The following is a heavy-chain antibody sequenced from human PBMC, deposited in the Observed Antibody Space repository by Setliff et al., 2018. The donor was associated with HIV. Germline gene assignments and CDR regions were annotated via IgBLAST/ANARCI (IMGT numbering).Heavy chain of an antibody. J-gene: IGHJ6*03. V-gene: IGHV1-8*01. Sequence: GASVKVSCKASGYTFTSYDINWVRQATGQGLEWMGWMSPNSGNAGYAQKFQGRVTMTRNTSISTAYMELSSLRSEETAVYYCARGLAVAGKSYYYYYYMDVWGKGTTVTVSS. CDR1: GYTFTSYD. CDR3: ARGLAVAGKSYYYYYYMDV. D-gene: IGHD6-19*01. CDR2: MSPNSGNA.